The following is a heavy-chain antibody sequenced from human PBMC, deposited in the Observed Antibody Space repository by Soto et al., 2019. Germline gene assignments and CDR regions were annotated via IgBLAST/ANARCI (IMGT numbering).Heavy chain of an antibody. CDR3: ARGESGYLDY. D-gene: IGHD3-3*01. CDR1: GGTLRSHG. Sequence: SVKGSLPASGGTLRSHGISWGRQAPGQGLEWMGGIIPIFGTANYAQKFQGRVTITADESTSTAYMELSSLRSEDTAVYYCARGESGYLDYWGQGTLVTVSS. CDR2: IIPIFGTA. J-gene: IGHJ4*02. V-gene: IGHV1-69*13.